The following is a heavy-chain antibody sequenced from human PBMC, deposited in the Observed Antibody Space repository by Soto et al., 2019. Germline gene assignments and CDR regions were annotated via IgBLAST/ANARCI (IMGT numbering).Heavy chain of an antibody. D-gene: IGHD3-10*01. V-gene: IGHV3-48*02. Sequence: GGSLRLSCAASGFTLSTYGMNWVRQAPGKGLEWLSYISTGRSNIYYADSVKGRFTISRDNAKNSLFLQMHSLRHEDTAVYYCARDRFLGILDYWGQGTPVTVSS. CDR3: ARDRFLGILDY. CDR2: ISTGRSNI. CDR1: GFTLSTYG. J-gene: IGHJ4*02.